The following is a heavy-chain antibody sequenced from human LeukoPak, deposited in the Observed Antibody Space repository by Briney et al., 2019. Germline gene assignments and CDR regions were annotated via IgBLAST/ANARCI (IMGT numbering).Heavy chain of an antibody. V-gene: IGHV1-8*03. CDR3: ATGGYNWNDENWFDP. CDR1: GYTFTSYD. CDR2: MNPNSGNT. D-gene: IGHD1-1*01. Sequence: RASVKVSCKASGYTFTSYDINWVRQATGQGLEWMGWMNPNSGNTGYAQKFQGRVTITRNTSISTAYMELSSLRSEDTAVYYCATGGYNWNDENWFDPWGQGTLVTVSS. J-gene: IGHJ5*02.